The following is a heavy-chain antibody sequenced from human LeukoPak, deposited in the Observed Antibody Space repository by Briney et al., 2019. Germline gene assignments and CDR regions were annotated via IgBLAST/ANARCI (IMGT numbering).Heavy chain of an antibody. CDR2: ISSSSSTI. CDR1: GFTFSSYT. J-gene: IGHJ3*02. CDR3: ARDLYSGYAWDAFDI. D-gene: IGHD5-12*01. V-gene: IGHV3-48*04. Sequence: GGSLRLSCAASGFTFSSYTMNWVRQAPGKGLEWVSYISSSSSTIYYADSVKGRFTISRDNAKNSLYLQMNSLRAEDTAVYYCARDLYSGYAWDAFDIWGQGTMVTVSS.